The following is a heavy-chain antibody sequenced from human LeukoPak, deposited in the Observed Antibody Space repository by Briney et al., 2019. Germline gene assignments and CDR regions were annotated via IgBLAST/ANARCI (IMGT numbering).Heavy chain of an antibody. D-gene: IGHD3-10*01. V-gene: IGHV3-74*01. CDR1: GFTLSPSW. CDR2: ITSDGRNT. CDR3: ARDWHYRLDM. Sequence: PGGSLRLSCAASGFTLSPSWMNWVRHAPGKGLVWVSRITSDGRNTVYADSVKGRFTISRDNARNTVYLQMTSLRAEDSAVYFCARDWHYRLDMWGQGALVTVSS. J-gene: IGHJ4*02.